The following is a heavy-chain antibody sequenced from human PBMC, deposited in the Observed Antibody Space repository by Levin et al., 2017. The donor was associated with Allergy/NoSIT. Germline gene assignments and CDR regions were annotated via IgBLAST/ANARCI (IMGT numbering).Heavy chain of an antibody. D-gene: IGHD3-10*01. Sequence: SQTLSLTCTVSGDSISSGGSFWNWFRQHPTKGLEWIGYTSYSGTANQNPSLKSRIIISADTSKNQFSLRLNSVTAADTAVYYCARAPYVSGSFGFFDYWGQGTLVTVSS. CDR2: TSYSGTA. J-gene: IGHJ4*02. CDR1: GDSISSGGSF. V-gene: IGHV4-31*03. CDR3: ARAPYVSGSFGFFDY.